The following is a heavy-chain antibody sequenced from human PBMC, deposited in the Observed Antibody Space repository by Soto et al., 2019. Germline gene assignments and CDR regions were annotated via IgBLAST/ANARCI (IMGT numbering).Heavy chain of an antibody. D-gene: IGHD3-22*01. V-gene: IGHV3-23*01. Sequence: EVQLLESGGGLVQPGGSLRLSCAASGFTFSSHAMSWVRQAPGKGLEWVSSISGSGGTTYYADSVKGRFTISRDNSKNTLYLQMNSLTAEDTAVYSCAKERYSDTSGLFDYWGQGTLVTVSS. CDR1: GFTFSSHA. J-gene: IGHJ4*02. CDR2: ISGSGGTT. CDR3: AKERYSDTSGLFDY.